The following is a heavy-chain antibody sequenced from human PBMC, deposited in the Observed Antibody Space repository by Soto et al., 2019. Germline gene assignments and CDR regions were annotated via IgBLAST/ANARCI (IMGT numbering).Heavy chain of an antibody. V-gene: IGHV4-34*01. CDR2: INHSGST. Sequence: SETLSLTCAVYGGSFSGYYWSWIRQPPGKGLEWIGEINHSGSTNYNPSLKSRVTISVDTSKNQFSLKLSSVTAADTAVYYCARGLTGGAAADPNTWFAPWGQGTQVTVS. D-gene: IGHD6-13*01. CDR3: ARGLTGGAAADPNTWFAP. J-gene: IGHJ5*02. CDR1: GGSFSGYY.